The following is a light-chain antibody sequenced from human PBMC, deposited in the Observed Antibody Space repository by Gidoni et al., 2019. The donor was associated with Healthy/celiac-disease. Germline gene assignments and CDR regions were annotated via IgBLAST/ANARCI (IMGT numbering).Light chain of an antibody. CDR3: QQRSNWPRT. V-gene: IGKV3-11*01. J-gene: IGKJ1*01. CDR1: QRVSSY. Sequence: EIVLTQSPATLSLSPGERATLSCRASQRVSSYLAWYQQKPGQAPRLLLYDASNRATGIPARFSGSGSGTDFTLTISSLEPEDFAVYYCQQRSNWPRTFGQGTKVEIK. CDR2: DAS.